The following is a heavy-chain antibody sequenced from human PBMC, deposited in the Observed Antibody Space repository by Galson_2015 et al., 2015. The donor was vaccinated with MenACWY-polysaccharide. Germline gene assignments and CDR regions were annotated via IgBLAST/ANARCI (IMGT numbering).Heavy chain of an antibody. J-gene: IGHJ6*02. D-gene: IGHD3/OR15-3a*01. CDR2: ISGDGRST. V-gene: IGHV3-74*01. CDR3: AKDLHWYGMDV. Sequence: SLRLSCAASGFTFSSHWMHWVRQAPGKGPVWLSRISGDGRSTDYAASVKGRFTISRDNARDTLYLHMSSLRVDDTAVYFCAKDLHWYGMDVWGHGTTVTVS. CDR1: GFTFSSHW.